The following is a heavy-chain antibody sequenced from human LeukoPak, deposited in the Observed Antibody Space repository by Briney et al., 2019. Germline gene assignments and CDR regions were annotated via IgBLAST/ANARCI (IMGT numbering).Heavy chain of an antibody. V-gene: IGHV4-4*07. J-gene: IGHJ3*02. CDR2: IYTSGST. D-gene: IGHD3-3*01. CDR1: GGSISSYY. Sequence: TSETLSLTCTVSGGSISSYYWSWIRQPAGKGLEWIGRIYTSGSTNYNPSLKSRVTMSVDTSKNQFSLKLSSVTAADTAVYCCARDPPRITIFGVVIISDAFDIWGQGTMVTVSS. CDR3: ARDPPRITIFGVVIISDAFDI.